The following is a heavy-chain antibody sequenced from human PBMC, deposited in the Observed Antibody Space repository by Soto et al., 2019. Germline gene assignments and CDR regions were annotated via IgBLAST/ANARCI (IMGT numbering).Heavy chain of an antibody. J-gene: IGHJ6*02. CDR2: INHSGST. Sequence: QVQLQQWGAGLLKPSETLSLTCAVYGGSFSGYYWSWIRQPPGKGLEWIGEINHSGSTNYNPSLKRRVTISVDTSKNQFSLKLSSVTAADTAVYYCARGIPAAMREWVYYYYYGMDVWGQGTTVTVSS. D-gene: IGHD2-2*01. CDR3: ARGIPAAMREWVYYYYYGMDV. CDR1: GGSFSGYY. V-gene: IGHV4-34*01.